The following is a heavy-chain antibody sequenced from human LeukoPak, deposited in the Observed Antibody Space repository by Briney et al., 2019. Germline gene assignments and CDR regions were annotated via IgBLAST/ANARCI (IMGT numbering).Heavy chain of an antibody. CDR2: ISWNSGSI. CDR1: GFTFDDYA. CDR3: AKTQSGVDPTWFDP. J-gene: IGHJ5*02. Sequence: AGGSLRLSCAASGFTFDDYAMHWVRQAPGKGLEWVSGISWNSGSIGYADSVKGRFTISRDNAKNSLYLQMNSLRAEDTALYYCAKTQSGVDPTWFDPWGQGTLVTVSS. V-gene: IGHV3-9*01. D-gene: IGHD3-3*01.